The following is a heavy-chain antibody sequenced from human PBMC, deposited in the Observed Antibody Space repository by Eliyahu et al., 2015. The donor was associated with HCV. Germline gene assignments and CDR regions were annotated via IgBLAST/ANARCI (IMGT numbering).Heavy chain of an antibody. D-gene: IGHD6-19*01. V-gene: IGHV4-4*07. CDR2: IYTSGCT. J-gene: IGHJ4*02. Sequence: QVQLQESGPGLVKPSETLSLTCTVSGGSISSYYWTWIRQPAGKGLEWVGRIYTSGCTNYNPSLKSRVTMSVDTSKNQFSLKLSSVTAADTAVYYCARDGSDSSAGRAAVDWGQGTLVTVSS. CDR3: ARDGSDSSAGRAAVD. CDR1: GGSISSYY.